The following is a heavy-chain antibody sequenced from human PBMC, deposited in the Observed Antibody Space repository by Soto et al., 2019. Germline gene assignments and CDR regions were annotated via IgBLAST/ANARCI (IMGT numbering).Heavy chain of an antibody. CDR3: AKDKLRVITQYYFDY. CDR1: GSTFSSYW. V-gene: IGHV3-7*01. D-gene: IGHD3-22*01. J-gene: IGHJ4*02. Sequence: PGGSLRLSCSASGSTFSSYWMSWVRQAPGKGLEWVANIKQDGSEKYYVDSVKGRFTISRDNAKNSLYLQMNSLRAEDTAVYYCAKDKLRVITQYYFDYWGQGTLVTVSS. CDR2: IKQDGSEK.